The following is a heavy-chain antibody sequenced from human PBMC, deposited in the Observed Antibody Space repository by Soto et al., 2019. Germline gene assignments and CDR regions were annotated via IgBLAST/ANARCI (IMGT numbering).Heavy chain of an antibody. J-gene: IGHJ4*02. CDR2: ISYDGTNK. CDR3: AKRYTSGWYYFDD. D-gene: IGHD6-19*01. CDR1: GFTFSSSG. V-gene: IGHV3-30*18. Sequence: QVHLVESGGGVVQPGRSLRLSCAASGFTFSSSGMHWVRQAPGKGLEWVAVISYDGTNKYYADSVKGRFAISIDNSKDTLYLQMDSLRAEDTAVYYCAKRYTSGWYYFDDWGQGTLVTVSS.